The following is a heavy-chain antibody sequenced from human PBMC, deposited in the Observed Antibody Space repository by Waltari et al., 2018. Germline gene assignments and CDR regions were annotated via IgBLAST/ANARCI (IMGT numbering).Heavy chain of an antibody. CDR3: ARSVDTAMVPRY. J-gene: IGHJ4*02. CDR2: SNAGNGNT. V-gene: IGHV1-3*01. CDR1: GYTFTSYD. D-gene: IGHD5-18*01. Sequence: QVQLVQSGAEVKKPGASVKVSCKASGYTFTSYDINWVRQATGQRLEWRGWSNAGNGNTKYSQKFQGRVTITRDTAASTAYMELSSLRSEDTAVYYCARSVDTAMVPRYWGQGTLVTVSS.